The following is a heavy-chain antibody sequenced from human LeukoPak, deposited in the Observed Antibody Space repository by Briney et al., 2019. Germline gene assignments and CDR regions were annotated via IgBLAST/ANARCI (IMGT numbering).Heavy chain of an antibody. CDR2: IIPIFGTA. CDR1: GGTFSSYA. D-gene: IGHD3-10*01. V-gene: IGHV1-69*01. J-gene: IGHJ4*02. CDR3: ARDRLWFGELNYYFDY. Sequence: SVKVSCKASGGTFSSYAISWVRQAPGQGLEWMGGIIPIFGTANYAQKFQGRVTITADESTSTAYMELSSLRSEDTAVYYCARDRLWFGELNYYFDYWGQGTLVTVSS.